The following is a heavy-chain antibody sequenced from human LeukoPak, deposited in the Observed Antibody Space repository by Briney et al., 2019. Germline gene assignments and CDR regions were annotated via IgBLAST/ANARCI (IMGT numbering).Heavy chain of an antibody. V-gene: IGHV1-69*13. CDR2: IIPIFGTA. CDR3: AGPSRGGINWYFDL. Sequence: SVKVSCKASGGTFSSYAISWVRQAPGQGLEWMGGIIPIFGTANYAQKFQGRVTITADESTSAAYMELSSLRSEDTAVYYCAGPSRGGINWYFDLWGRGTLVTVSS. CDR1: GGTFSSYA. J-gene: IGHJ2*01. D-gene: IGHD3-16*01.